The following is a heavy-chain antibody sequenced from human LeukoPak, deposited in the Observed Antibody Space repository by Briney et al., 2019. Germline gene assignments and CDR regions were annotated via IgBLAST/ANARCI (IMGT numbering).Heavy chain of an antibody. CDR3: ARDRGHYYDSSGLRCAFDI. D-gene: IGHD3-22*01. CDR2: ISSSGSTT. Sequence: PGGSLRLSCAASRFTFSDYYMSWIRQAPGKGLEWVSYISSSGSTTYYADSVKGRFTISRDNAKNSLYLQMNSLRAEDTAVYYCARDRGHYYDSSGLRCAFDIWGQGTMVTVSS. CDR1: RFTFSDYY. J-gene: IGHJ3*02. V-gene: IGHV3-11*04.